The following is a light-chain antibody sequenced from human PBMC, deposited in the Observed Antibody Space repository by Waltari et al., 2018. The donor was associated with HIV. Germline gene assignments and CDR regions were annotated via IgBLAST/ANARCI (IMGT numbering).Light chain of an antibody. Sequence: SYVLTQPPSISVAPGKTAKITCGGNNIGNRDVHWYQQKAGQAPILVIYDYDDRPSGIPDRFSGANSENTATLTINRIEVGDEADYYCQVWDSGSDHVFGSGTTVTVL. J-gene: IGLJ1*01. CDR3: QVWDSGSDHV. CDR2: DYD. V-gene: IGLV3-21*01. CDR1: NIGNRD.